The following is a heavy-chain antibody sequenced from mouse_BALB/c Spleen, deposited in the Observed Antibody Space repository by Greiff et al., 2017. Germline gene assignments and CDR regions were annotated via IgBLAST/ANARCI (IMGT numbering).Heavy chain of an antibody. V-gene: IGHV1-80*01. J-gene: IGHJ3*01. Sequence: VQLQQSGAELVRPGSSVKISCKASGYAFSSYWMNWVKQRPGQGLEWIGQIYAGDGDTNYNGKFKGKATLTADKSSSTAYMQLSSLTSEDSAVYCCARGGCDVDWFAYWGQGTLVTVSA. CDR3: ARGGCDVDWFAY. CDR2: IYAGDGDT. CDR1: GYAFSSYW. D-gene: IGHD3-3*01.